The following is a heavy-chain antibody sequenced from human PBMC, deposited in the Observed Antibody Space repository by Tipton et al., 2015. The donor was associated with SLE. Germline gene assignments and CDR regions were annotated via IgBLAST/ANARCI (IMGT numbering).Heavy chain of an antibody. V-gene: IGHV4-59*01. CDR3: ARGDYDFWSGYGH. Sequence: LRLSCTVSGGSISSCYWSWIRQPPGKGLEWIGYIYYSGSTNYNPSLKSRVTISVDTSKNQFSLKLSSVTAADTAVYYCARGDYDFWSGYGHWGQGTLVTVSS. CDR2: IYYSGST. D-gene: IGHD3-3*01. CDR1: GGSISSCY. J-gene: IGHJ4*02.